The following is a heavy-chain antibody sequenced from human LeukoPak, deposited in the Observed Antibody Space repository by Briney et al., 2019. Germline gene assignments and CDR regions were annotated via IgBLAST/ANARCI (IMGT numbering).Heavy chain of an antibody. J-gene: IGHJ4*02. CDR1: GYNFIRYA. Sequence: ASVKVSCKASGYNFIRYAISWVRQAPGQGLEWMGGIIPIFGTANYAQKFQGRVTITADKSTSTAYMELSSLRSEDTAVYYCARGFNIAAAGTHIDYWGQGTLVTVSS. V-gene: IGHV1-69*06. CDR2: IIPIFGTA. D-gene: IGHD6-13*01. CDR3: ARGFNIAAAGTHIDY.